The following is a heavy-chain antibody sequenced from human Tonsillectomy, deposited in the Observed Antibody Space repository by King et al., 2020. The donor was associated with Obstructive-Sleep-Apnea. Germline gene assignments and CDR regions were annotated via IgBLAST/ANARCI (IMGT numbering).Heavy chain of an antibody. CDR3: AKYREFRLGYCSGGSCYSSGGPAGRQSYFDY. Sequence: EVQLVESGGGLVQPGGSLRLSCAASGFTFSSYAMSWVRQAPGKGLEWVSAISGSGGSTYYADSVKGRFTISRDNSKNTLYLQMNSLRAEDTAGYYCAKYREFRLGYCSGGSCYSSGGPAGRQSYFDYWGQGTLVTVSS. V-gene: IGHV3-23*04. CDR2: ISGSGGST. CDR1: GFTFSSYA. J-gene: IGHJ4*02. D-gene: IGHD2-15*01.